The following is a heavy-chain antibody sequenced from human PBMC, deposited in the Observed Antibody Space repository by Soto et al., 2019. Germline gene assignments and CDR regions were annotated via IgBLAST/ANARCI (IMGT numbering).Heavy chain of an antibody. Sequence: EVQLVESGGGLVQPGGSLRLSCAASGFTFSNYWMHWVRQAPGKGLVWVSRINSDGRRTTYADSVKGRFTVSRDNAKDTLYLEMNSLRAEDTSVYYCARDGGWARFDSWGQGIMVTVSS. CDR1: GFTFSNYW. V-gene: IGHV3-74*01. CDR3: ARDGGWARFDS. J-gene: IGHJ4*02. CDR2: INSDGRRT. D-gene: IGHD6-19*01.